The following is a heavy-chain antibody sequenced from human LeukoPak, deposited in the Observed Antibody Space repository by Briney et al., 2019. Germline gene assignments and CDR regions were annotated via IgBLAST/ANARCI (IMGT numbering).Heavy chain of an antibody. CDR3: ATGEYYNDSSGYYVDY. V-gene: IGHV3-72*01. Sequence: GGSLRLSCAASGFTFSDHYMDWVRQAPGKGLEWVGRSRNKANSYTTEYAASVKGRFTISRDDSKNSLYLQMNSLKTEDTAVYYCATGEYYNDSSGYYVDYWGRGTLVTVSS. CDR1: GFTFSDHY. D-gene: IGHD3-22*01. CDR2: SRNKANSYTT. J-gene: IGHJ4*02.